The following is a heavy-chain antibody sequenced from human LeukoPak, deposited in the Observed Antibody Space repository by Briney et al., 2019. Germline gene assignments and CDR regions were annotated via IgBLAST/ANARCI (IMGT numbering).Heavy chain of an antibody. Sequence: TSVKVSCKASGFTFTSSAVQWVRQARGQRLGWIGWIVVGSGNTNYAQKFQERVTITRDMSTSTAYMELSSLRSEDTAVYYCAAFLVGATLPFDYWGQGTLVTVSS. V-gene: IGHV1-58*01. J-gene: IGHJ4*02. CDR3: AAFLVGATLPFDY. D-gene: IGHD1-26*01. CDR2: IVVGSGNT. CDR1: GFTFTSSA.